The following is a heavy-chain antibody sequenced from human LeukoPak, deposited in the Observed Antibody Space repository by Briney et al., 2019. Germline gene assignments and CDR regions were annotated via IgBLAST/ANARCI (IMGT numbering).Heavy chain of an antibody. J-gene: IGHJ6*03. Sequence: SETLSLTCAVYGGSFSGYYWSWIRQPPGKGLEWIGEINHSGSTNYNPSLKSRVTISIDTSKNQFSLKLSSVTAADTAVYYCARQLMIDYYYYYYYMDVWGRGTTVTIPS. V-gene: IGHV4-34*01. CDR1: GGSFSGYY. CDR3: ARQLMIDYYYYYYYMDV. CDR2: INHSGST. D-gene: IGHD3-22*01.